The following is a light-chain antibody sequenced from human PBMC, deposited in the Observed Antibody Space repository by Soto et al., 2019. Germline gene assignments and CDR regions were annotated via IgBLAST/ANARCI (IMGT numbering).Light chain of an antibody. CDR2: FAS. CDR3: QQFRSFPIT. CDR1: QDIGSH. Sequence: DIQTTQSPSSLSASVRDRVTITCRASQDIGSHLAWYQQKPEKAPKSLIYFASTLQSGVPSRFSASGSGTDFTLTISSLQPEDFATYYCQQFRSFPITFGQGTRLEIK. V-gene: IGKV1D-16*01. J-gene: IGKJ5*01.